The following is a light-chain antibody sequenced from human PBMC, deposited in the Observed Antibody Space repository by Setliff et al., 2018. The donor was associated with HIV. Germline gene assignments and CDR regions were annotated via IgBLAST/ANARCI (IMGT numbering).Light chain of an antibody. V-gene: IGLV2-14*03. CDR2: EVN. J-gene: IGLJ1*01. CDR1: SSDVGGYDY. CDR3: NSYTGTNTYV. Sequence: QSALTQPASVSGSPGQSITISCTGRSSDVGGYDYVSWYQQYPGKAPKLMIYEVNNRPSGVSNRFSGSKSGNSASLTISGLQTEDEADYYCNSYTGTNTYVFGTGTKVNVL.